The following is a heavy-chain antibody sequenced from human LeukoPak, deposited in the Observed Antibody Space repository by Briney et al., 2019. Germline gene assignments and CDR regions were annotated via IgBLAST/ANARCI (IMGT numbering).Heavy chain of an antibody. CDR1: GFTVSSNY. CDR3: ASRGYSGYDSFYYYYGMDV. D-gene: IGHD5-12*01. CDR2: IYSGGST. Sequence: GGSLRLSCAASGFTVSSNYMSWVRQAPGKGLEWVSVIYSGGSTYYADSVKGRFTISRDNSKNTLYLQMNSLRAEDTAVYYCASRGYSGYDSFYYYYGMDVWGQGTTVTVSS. J-gene: IGHJ6*02. V-gene: IGHV3-53*01.